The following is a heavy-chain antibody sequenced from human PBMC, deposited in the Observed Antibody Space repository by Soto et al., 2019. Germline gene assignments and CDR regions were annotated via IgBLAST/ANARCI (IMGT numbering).Heavy chain of an antibody. CDR3: ARGPLPRVRPGYYYYGMDV. CDR1: GYTFTSYD. V-gene: IGHV1-8*01. D-gene: IGHD1-1*01. Sequence: VASVKVSCKASGYTFTSYDINWVRQATGQGLEWMGWMNPDSGNTGYAQKFQGRVTMTRNTSISTAYMELSSRRSEDTAVYYCARGPLPRVRPGYYYYGMDVWGQGTTVTVSS. CDR2: MNPDSGNT. J-gene: IGHJ6*02.